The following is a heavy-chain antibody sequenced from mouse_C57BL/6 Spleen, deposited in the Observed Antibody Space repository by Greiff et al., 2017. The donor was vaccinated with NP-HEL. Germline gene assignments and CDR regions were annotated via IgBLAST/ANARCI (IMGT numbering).Heavy chain of an antibody. CDR1: GFNIKDYY. CDR2: IDPEDGDT. D-gene: IGHD2-4*01. CDR3: TTTYYDSYYFDY. Sequence: EVQLQQSGAELVRPGASVKLSCTASGFNIKDYYMHWVKQRPEQGLEWIGRIDPEDGDTEYAPKFQGKATMTADTSSNTAYLQLSSLTSEDTAVYYCTTTYYDSYYFDYWGQGTTLTVSS. J-gene: IGHJ2*01. V-gene: IGHV14-1*01.